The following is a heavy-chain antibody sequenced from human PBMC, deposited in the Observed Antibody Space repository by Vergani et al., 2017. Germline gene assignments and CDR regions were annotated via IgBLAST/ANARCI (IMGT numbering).Heavy chain of an antibody. D-gene: IGHD6-19*01. Sequence: VQLVESGGGVVQPGRSLRLSCAASGFTFRSYDMHWVRQATGKGLEWVSAIGTAGDTYYPGSVKGRFTISRENAKNSLYLQMNSLRAGDTAVYYCARAYSSDWYDDWGQGTLVTVSS. CDR1: GFTFRSYD. J-gene: IGHJ5*02. CDR3: ARAYSSDWYDD. CDR2: IGTAGDT. V-gene: IGHV3-13*01.